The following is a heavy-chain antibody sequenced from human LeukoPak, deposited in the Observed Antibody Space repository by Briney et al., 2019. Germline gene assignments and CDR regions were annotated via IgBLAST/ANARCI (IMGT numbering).Heavy chain of an antibody. V-gene: IGHV3-23*01. D-gene: IGHD1-26*01. CDR3: AKAYTGYSGAARGYFDL. Sequence: PGGSLRLSCAASGFTFSSYAMSWVRQAPGKGLEWVSAISGSGGSTYYADSVKGQFTISRDNSKNTLYLQMNSLRAEDTAVYYCAKAYTGYSGAARGYFDLWGRGTLVTVSS. CDR1: GFTFSSYA. CDR2: ISGSGGST. J-gene: IGHJ2*01.